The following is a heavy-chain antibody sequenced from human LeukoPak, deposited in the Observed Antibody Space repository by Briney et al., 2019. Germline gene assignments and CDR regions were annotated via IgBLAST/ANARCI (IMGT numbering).Heavy chain of an antibody. CDR1: GFTFSSYG. J-gene: IGHJ5*02. CDR2: IKQDGSEK. CDR3: ARRRTYYYDSSGYYGSAGWFDP. Sequence: PGRSLRLSCAASGFTFSSYGMHWVRQAPGKGLEWVANIKQDGSEKYYVDSVKGRFTISRDNAKNSLYLQMNSLRAEDTAVYYCARRRTYYYDSSGYYGSAGWFDPWGQGTLVTVSS. D-gene: IGHD3-22*01. V-gene: IGHV3-7*01.